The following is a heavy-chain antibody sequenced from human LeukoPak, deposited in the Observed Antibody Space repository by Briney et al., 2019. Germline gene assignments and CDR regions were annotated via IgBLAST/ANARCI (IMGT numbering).Heavy chain of an antibody. J-gene: IGHJ4*02. Sequence: ASVKVSCKASGYTFTSYYMHWVRQAPGQGLEWMGIINPSGGSTSYAQKFQGRVTMTRDTSTSTVYMELSSLRSDDTAVYYCARAGNYDFWSGYFATEFDYWGQGTLVTVSS. D-gene: IGHD3-3*01. CDR1: GYTFTSYY. CDR2: INPSGGST. V-gene: IGHV1-46*01. CDR3: ARAGNYDFWSGYFATEFDY.